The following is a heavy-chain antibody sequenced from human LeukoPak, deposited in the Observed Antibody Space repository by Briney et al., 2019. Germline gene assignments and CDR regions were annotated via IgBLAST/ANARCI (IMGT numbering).Heavy chain of an antibody. CDR3: ARQIGYYYDSSGYYLPAEFDY. V-gene: IGHV1-2*06. CDR2: INPNSGGT. J-gene: IGHJ4*02. Sequence: ASVKVSCKASGYTFTSYYMHWVQQAPGQGLEWMGRINPNSGGTNYAQKFQGRVTMTRDTSISTAYMELSRLRSDETAVYYCARQIGYYYDSSGYYLPAEFDYWGQGTLVTVSS. CDR1: GYTFTSYY. D-gene: IGHD3-22*01.